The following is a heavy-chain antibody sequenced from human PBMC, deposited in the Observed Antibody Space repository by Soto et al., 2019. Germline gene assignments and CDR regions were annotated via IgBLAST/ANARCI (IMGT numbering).Heavy chain of an antibody. CDR2: ITNSGYT. V-gene: IGHV4-34*01. Sequence: PSETLSLTCDVFNGSFSGYYWSWIRQPPGKGLEWIGEITNSGYTNYNPSLKNRVTILIDRSKNHFSLKVTSVTAADTAVDYCARGLDYFQHWGQGTLVTVSS. CDR3: ARGLDYFQH. J-gene: IGHJ1*01. CDR1: NGSFSGYY.